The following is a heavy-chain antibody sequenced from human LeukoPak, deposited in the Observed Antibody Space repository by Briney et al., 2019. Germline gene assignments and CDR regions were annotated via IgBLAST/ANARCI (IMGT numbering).Heavy chain of an antibody. V-gene: IGHV3-23*01. CDR2: IRGSGGDT. D-gene: IGHD3-10*01. J-gene: IGHJ6*02. CDR3: ATVLDENSVNYGSGSYFLYHYYGMDV. Sequence: GGSLRLSCTASGFTFSLSAMSWVRQTPGKGLEWVSAIRGSGGDTYYADSVKGRFTISRDDSKNTLYLQMNSLRAEDTAVYYCATVLDENSVNYGSGSYFLYHYYGMDVWGQGTTVTVSS. CDR1: GFTFSLSA.